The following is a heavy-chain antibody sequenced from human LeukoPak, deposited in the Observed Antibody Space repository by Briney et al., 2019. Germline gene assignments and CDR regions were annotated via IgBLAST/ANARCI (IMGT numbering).Heavy chain of an antibody. D-gene: IGHD5-12*01. V-gene: IGHV3-30*18. J-gene: IGHJ4*02. CDR2: ISYDGSNK. CDR1: GYTFSSYV. Sequence: QPGRSLRLSCAASGYTFSSYVMHGVRQAPGKGLEWVAVISYDGSNKYYADSVKGRFTISRDNSKTTRYLQMNSLRAEDTAVYYCAKAYVDIVATPPADYWGQGTLVTVSS. CDR3: AKAYVDIVATPPADY.